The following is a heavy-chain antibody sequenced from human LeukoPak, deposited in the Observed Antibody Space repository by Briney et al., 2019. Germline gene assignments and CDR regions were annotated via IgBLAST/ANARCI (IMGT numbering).Heavy chain of an antibody. CDR1: GYTFTSYG. Sequence: ASVKVSCKASGYTFTSYGINWVRQAPGQALVWMGWISAYNGNTNYAQKLQGRVTMTTDTSTSTAYMELRSLRSDDTAVYYCARNTGYCSSTSCYDWFDPWGQGTLVTVSS. J-gene: IGHJ5*02. D-gene: IGHD2-2*01. CDR3: ARNTGYCSSTSCYDWFDP. V-gene: IGHV1-18*01. CDR2: ISAYNGNT.